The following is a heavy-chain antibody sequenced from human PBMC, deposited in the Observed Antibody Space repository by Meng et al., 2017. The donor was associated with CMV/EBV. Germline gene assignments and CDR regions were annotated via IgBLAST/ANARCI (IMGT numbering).Heavy chain of an antibody. CDR2: IGKAGRDI. CDR3: ARDPDWHQFDY. Sequence: GGGLVQPGGSLRLSCAASGFTFSNYWMSGVRRSPGKGLEWVANIGKAGRDIYYVDSVKGRFTISRDNAKNSLYLQMNSLRVDDTAVYYCARDPDWHQFDYWGQGTLVTASS. CDR1: GFTFSNYW. J-gene: IGHJ4*02. V-gene: IGHV3-7*04. D-gene: IGHD3-9*01.